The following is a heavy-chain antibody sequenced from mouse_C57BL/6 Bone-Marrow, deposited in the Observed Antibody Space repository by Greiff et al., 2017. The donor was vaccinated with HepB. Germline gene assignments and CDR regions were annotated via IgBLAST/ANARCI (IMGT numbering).Heavy chain of an antibody. Sequence: GGGLVQPKGSLKLSCAASGFSFITYAMNWVRQAPGKGLEWVARIRSKSNNYATYYADSVKDRFTISRDDSESMLYLQMNNLKTEDTAMYYCVRRAMDYWGQGTSVTVSS. V-gene: IGHV10-1*01. J-gene: IGHJ4*01. CDR2: IRSKSNNYAT. CDR3: VRRAMDY. CDR1: GFSFITYA.